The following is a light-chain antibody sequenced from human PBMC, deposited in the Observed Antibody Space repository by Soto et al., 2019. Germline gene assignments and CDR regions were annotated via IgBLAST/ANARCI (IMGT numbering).Light chain of an antibody. J-gene: IGKJ4*01. V-gene: IGKV3-15*01. CDR3: QQYIRWPLT. CDR1: QSVSNN. Sequence: IVLTQSPGTLSLSPGERATLSCRASQSVSNNYLAWYQQKPGQAPRLLIYGASTRATGIPARFSGSGSGTEFTLSISSLQSEDFAVYYCQQYIRWPLTFGGGTKVDIK. CDR2: GAS.